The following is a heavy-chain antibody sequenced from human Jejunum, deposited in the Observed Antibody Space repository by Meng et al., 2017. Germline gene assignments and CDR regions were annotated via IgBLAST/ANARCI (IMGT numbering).Heavy chain of an antibody. CDR3: RLAYCDSDCGDY. CDR2: IDDSGTT. V-gene: IGHV4-34*10. CDR1: GESFSGYY. Sequence: QVQLQESCPGLVKPSETLSLTCAVHGESFSGYYWSWIRQPPGKGLEWIGGIDDSGTTDYNPSLKSRVTMSVTTSKKQFSLKLSSVTAADTALYYCRLAYCDSDCGDYWGQGILVTVSS. D-gene: IGHD2-21*02. J-gene: IGHJ4*02.